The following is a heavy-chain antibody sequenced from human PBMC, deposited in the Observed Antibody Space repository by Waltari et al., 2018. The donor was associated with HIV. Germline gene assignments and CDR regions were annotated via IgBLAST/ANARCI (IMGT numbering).Heavy chain of an antibody. CDR2: ISYYGDNK. Sequence: QVQLVESGGGVVQPGRSLRLSCAASGFTFSSYGMHWVRQAPGTGLEWVAVISYYGDNKYYADSVKGRFTISRDNSKNTLYLQMNSLRVEDTAVYYCAKGASGWSPGYWGQGTLVTVSS. V-gene: IGHV3-30*18. D-gene: IGHD6-19*01. CDR1: GFTFSSYG. CDR3: AKGASGWSPGY. J-gene: IGHJ4*02.